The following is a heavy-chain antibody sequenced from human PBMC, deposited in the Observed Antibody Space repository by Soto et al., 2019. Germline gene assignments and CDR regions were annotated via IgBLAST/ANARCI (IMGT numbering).Heavy chain of an antibody. J-gene: IGHJ6*04. CDR3: ARTITIFGVVIIPVAMDV. CDR1: GYTFTSYG. CDR2: ISAYNGNT. Sequence: ASVKVSCKASGYTFTSYGISWVRQAPGQGLEWMGWISAYNGNTNYAQKLQGRVTMTTDTPTSTAYMELRSLRSDDTAVYYCARTITIFGVVIIPVAMDVWGKGTTVTVSS. V-gene: IGHV1-18*01. D-gene: IGHD3-3*01.